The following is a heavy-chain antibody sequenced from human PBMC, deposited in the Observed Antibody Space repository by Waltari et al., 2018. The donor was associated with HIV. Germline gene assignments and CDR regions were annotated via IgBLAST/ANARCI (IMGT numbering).Heavy chain of an antibody. CDR3: ARGRYYDSSGYYYYYFDY. Sequence: QLQLQESGSGLVKPSQTLSLTCAVSGGSISSGGYSWSWIRQPPGKGLEWLGYIYHSGSTYYDPSLKRRVTISVDRSKNQFSLKLSSVTAADTAVYYCARGRYYDSSGYYYYYFDYWGQGTLVTVSS. J-gene: IGHJ4*02. V-gene: IGHV4-30-2*01. D-gene: IGHD3-22*01. CDR2: IYHSGST. CDR1: GGSISSGGYS.